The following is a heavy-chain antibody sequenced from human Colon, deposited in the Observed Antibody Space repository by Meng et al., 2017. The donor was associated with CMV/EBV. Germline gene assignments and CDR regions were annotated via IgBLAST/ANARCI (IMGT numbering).Heavy chain of an antibody. CDR2: IYYSGST. CDR3: ARADSLTTADYYYYGMDV. V-gene: IGHV4-59*01. CDR1: GGSISSYY. J-gene: IGHJ6*02. D-gene: IGHD4-11*01. Sequence: LRLSCTVSGGSISSYYWSWIRQPPGKGLEWIGYIYYSGSTNYNPSLKSRVTISVDTSKNQFSLKLSSVTAADTAVYYCARADSLTTADYYYYGMDVWGQGTTVTVSS.